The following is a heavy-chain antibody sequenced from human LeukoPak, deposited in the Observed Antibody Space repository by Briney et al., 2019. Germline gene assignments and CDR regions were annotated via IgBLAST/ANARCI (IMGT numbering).Heavy chain of an antibody. Sequence: SVKVSCKASGGTFSSYAISWVRQAPGQGLEGMGRIIPIFGTANYAQKFQGRVTITTDESPSTAYMELSSLRSEDTAVYYCASYRSSSWYNGEANYYYYYMDVWGKGTTVTVSS. J-gene: IGHJ6*03. CDR2: IIPIFGTA. V-gene: IGHV1-69*05. CDR1: GGTFSSYA. D-gene: IGHD6-13*01. CDR3: ASYRSSSWYNGEANYYYYYMDV.